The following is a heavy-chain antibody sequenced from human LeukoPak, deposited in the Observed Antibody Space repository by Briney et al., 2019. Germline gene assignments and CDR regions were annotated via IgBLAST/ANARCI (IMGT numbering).Heavy chain of an antibody. J-gene: IGHJ4*02. CDR2: ISYDGSNK. V-gene: IGHV3-30-3*01. CDR3: ARGEWFFDY. CDR1: GFTFSSYA. Sequence: TGGFLRLSCAASGFTFSSYAMHWVRQAPGKGLEWVAVISYDGSNKYYADSVKGRFTISRDNSKNTLYLQMNSLRAEDTAVYYCARGEWFFDYWGQGTLVTVSS. D-gene: IGHD3-3*01.